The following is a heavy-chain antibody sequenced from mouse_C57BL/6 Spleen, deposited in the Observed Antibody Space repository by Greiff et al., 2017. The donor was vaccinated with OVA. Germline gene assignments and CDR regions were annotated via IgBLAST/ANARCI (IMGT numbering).Heavy chain of an antibody. CDR1: GYSFTGYY. CDR2: INPSTGGT. Sequence: EVMLVESGPELVKPGASVKISCKASGYSFTGYYMNWVKQSPEKSLEWIGEINPSTGGTTYNQKFKAKATLTVDKSSSTAYMQLKSLTSEDSAVYYCARGRDYFDYWGQGTTLTVSS. J-gene: IGHJ2*01. V-gene: IGHV1-42*01. CDR3: ARGRDYFDY.